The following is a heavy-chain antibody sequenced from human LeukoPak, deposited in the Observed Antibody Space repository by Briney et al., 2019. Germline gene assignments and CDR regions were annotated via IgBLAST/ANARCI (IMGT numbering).Heavy chain of an antibody. CDR3: ARGGESSGWSNYGGNGVMDV. CDR1: GFTFSSYD. V-gene: IGHV3-13*01. CDR2: IGTAGGT. Sequence: GGSLRLSCAASGFTFSSYDMHLVRQATGKGLEWVSAIGTAGGTYYPGSVKGRFTISRENAKNSLYLQMNSLRAGDTAVYYCARGGESSGWSNYGGNGVMDVWGQGTTVTVSS. D-gene: IGHD4-23*01. J-gene: IGHJ6*02.